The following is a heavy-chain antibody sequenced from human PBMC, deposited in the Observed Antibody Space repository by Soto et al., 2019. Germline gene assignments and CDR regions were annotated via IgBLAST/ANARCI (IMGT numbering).Heavy chain of an antibody. D-gene: IGHD3-3*01. J-gene: IGHJ4*02. CDR3: ARKQAGFFYGIDY. V-gene: IGHV4-31*03. CDR2: IDGSGYT. CDR1: GGSISTGGYY. Sequence: SETLSLTCTVSGGSISTGGYYWSWIRQYPGKGLEWLGYIDGSGYTFYNPSLQSRLTLSMDTSKNQFSLKLSSATAADTAVYFCARKQAGFFYGIDYWGQGTLVTVS.